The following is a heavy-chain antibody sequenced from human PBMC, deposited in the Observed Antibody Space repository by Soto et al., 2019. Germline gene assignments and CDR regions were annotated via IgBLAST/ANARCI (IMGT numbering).Heavy chain of an antibody. Sequence: GGSLRLSCAASGFTFSSYAMTWVLQTPGKGPEWVSTINGSGGGTYYADSVKGRFTMSRDNSKNTLYLQMDSLRAEDTAIYYCAKGGPEEWTTVTYFDYWGQGTLVTVSS. CDR3: AKGGPEEWTTVTYFDY. CDR1: GFTFSSYA. CDR2: INGSGGGT. J-gene: IGHJ4*02. V-gene: IGHV3-23*01. D-gene: IGHD4-17*01.